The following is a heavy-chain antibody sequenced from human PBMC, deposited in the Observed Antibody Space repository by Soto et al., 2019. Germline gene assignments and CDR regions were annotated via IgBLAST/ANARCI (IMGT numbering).Heavy chain of an antibody. V-gene: IGHV1-69*13. D-gene: IGHD4-17*01. J-gene: IGHJ3*02. Sequence: GASVKFSCKASGGTFSSYAISWVRQAPGQGLECMGGIIPIFGTANYAQKFQGRVTITAXXXXSXXXMXLXXLRSEDTAVYYCARTPTTGTPDDAFDIWGQGTMVTVSS. CDR3: ARTPTTGTPDDAFDI. CDR2: IIPIFGTA. CDR1: GGTFSSYA.